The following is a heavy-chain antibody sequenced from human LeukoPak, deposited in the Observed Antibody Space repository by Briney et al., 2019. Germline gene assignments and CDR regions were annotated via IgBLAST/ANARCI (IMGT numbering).Heavy chain of an antibody. J-gene: IGHJ6*03. Sequence: SETLSLTCTVSGGSISSGSYYWSWIRQPAGKGLEGIGRIYTSGSTNYNPSLKSRVTISVDTSKNQFSLKLSSVTAADTAVYYCARAKTDVGYYDFWSGQTRYYYYYYMDVWGKGTTVTVSS. CDR3: ARAKTDVGYYDFWSGQTRYYYYYYMDV. CDR1: GGSISSGSYY. V-gene: IGHV4-61*02. D-gene: IGHD3-3*01. CDR2: IYTSGST.